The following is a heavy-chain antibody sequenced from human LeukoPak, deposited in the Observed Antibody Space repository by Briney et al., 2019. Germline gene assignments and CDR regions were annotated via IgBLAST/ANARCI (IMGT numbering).Heavy chain of an antibody. CDR1: GGSFSGYY. Sequence: PSETLSLTCAVYGGSFSGYYWSWIRQPPGKGLEWIGEINHSGSTNYNPSLKSRVTISVDTSKNQFSLKLSSVTAADTAVYYCARGQNWGRSWFDPWGQGTLVTVSS. CDR3: ARGQNWGRSWFDP. J-gene: IGHJ5*02. D-gene: IGHD3-16*01. CDR2: INHSGST. V-gene: IGHV4-34*01.